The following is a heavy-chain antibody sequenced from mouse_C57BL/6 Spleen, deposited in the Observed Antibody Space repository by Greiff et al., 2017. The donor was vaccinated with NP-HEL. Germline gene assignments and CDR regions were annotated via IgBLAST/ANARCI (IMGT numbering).Heavy chain of an antibody. V-gene: IGHV1-74*01. CDR3: AIAASLYGSSYRYYAMDY. Sequence: QVQLQQPGAELVKPGASVKVSCKASGYTFTSYWMHWVKQRPGQGLEWIGRIHPSDSDTNYNQKFKGKATLTVDKSSSTAYMQLSSLTSEDSAVYYCAIAASLYGSSYRYYAMDYWGQGTSVTVSS. D-gene: IGHD1-1*01. CDR2: IHPSDSDT. CDR1: GYTFTSYW. J-gene: IGHJ4*01.